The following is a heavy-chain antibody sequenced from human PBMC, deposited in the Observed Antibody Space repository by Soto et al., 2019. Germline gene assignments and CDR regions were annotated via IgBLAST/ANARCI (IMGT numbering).Heavy chain of an antibody. CDR1: GFTFEEYT. CDR2: ISYDGGST. V-gene: IGHV3-43*01. D-gene: IGHD2-2*01. J-gene: IGHJ6*02. CDR3: VKDLPRLGYCDGPSCLPRRYYGMDV. Sequence: PGGSLRLSCAASGFTFEEYTMHWVRQTPGKGLEWVSLISYDGGSTHYVDSAKGRFTISRDNSKSSLYLQMNSLSPADTALYYCVKDLPRLGYCDGPSCLPRRYYGMDVWGQGTTVTVSS.